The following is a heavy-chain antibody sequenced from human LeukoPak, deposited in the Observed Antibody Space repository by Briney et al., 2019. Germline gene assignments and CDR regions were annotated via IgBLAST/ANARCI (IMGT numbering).Heavy chain of an antibody. Sequence: SVHVSCKASGGTFRRYAMSWVRLDPGRGLEWMGRVIPIFGIANYAQKFQGRVTITADKSTSTAYMELSSLRSEDTAVYYCAGVAATPYYYYGMDVWGQGTTVTVSS. CDR2: VIPIFGIA. D-gene: IGHD2-15*01. CDR1: GGTFRRYA. J-gene: IGHJ6*02. V-gene: IGHV1-69*04. CDR3: AGVAATPYYYYGMDV.